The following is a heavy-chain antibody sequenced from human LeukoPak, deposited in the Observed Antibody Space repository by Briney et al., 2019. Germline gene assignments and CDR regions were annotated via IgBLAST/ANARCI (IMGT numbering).Heavy chain of an antibody. CDR1: GFIFSNYA. Sequence: GGSLRLSCAASGFIFSNYAMNWVRQAPGKGLEWVSGISGSGGSTYYADSVKGRFTISRDNSKNTLYLQMNSLRAEDTAIYHCARGGRYCTTTYCCIGKWGQGTLVTVSS. V-gene: IGHV3-23*01. CDR3: ARGGRYCTTTYCCIGK. J-gene: IGHJ4*02. CDR2: ISGSGGST. D-gene: IGHD2-2*01.